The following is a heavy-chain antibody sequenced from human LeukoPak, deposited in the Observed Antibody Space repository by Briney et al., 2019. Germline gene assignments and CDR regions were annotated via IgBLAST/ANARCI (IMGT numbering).Heavy chain of an antibody. V-gene: IGHV3-23*01. J-gene: IGHJ4*02. CDR2: ISYIDVET. Sequence: PGGSLRLSCAASGFTLSNYAMNWVRQAPGKGLEWVSGISYIDVETYYADSVKGRFTISSDNSMNTLYLQMNSLTVEDTAVYYCAQRTRDGFNTTIAFWGQATLVTV. CDR3: AQRTRDGFNTTIAF. D-gene: IGHD5-24*01. CDR1: GFTLSNYA.